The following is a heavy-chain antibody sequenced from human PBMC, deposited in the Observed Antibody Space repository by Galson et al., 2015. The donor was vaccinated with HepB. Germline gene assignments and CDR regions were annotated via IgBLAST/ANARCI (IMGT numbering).Heavy chain of an antibody. CDR2: ISSSSSSI. D-gene: IGHD2/OR15-2a*01. CDR1: GFTFSTYS. CDR3: ARATFSLGLYPYFDF. J-gene: IGHJ4*02. V-gene: IGHV3-48*02. Sequence: SLRLSCAASGFTFSTYSMNWVRQAPGKGLEWVSSISSSSSSIDYADSVKGRFTISRDNAKNSLYLQMNSLRDDDTAVFYCARATFSLGLYPYFDFWGQGTLVTVSS.